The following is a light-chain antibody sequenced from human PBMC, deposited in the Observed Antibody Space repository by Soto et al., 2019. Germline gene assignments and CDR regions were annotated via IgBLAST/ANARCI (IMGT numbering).Light chain of an antibody. J-gene: IGLJ1*01. CDR3: SLYVSGSTYV. Sequence: QSALTQPPSVSGSPGQSVTISCTGTSSDVGSYNRLSWYQQPPGTAPKLIMYEVSNRPSGVPDRFSGSKSGSTASLTISGLQAEDEADYYCSLYVSGSTYVFGTGTKLTVL. CDR1: SSDVGSYNR. CDR2: EVS. V-gene: IGLV2-18*01.